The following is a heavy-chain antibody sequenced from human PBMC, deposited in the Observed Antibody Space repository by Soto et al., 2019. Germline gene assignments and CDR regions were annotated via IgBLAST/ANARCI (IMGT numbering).Heavy chain of an antibody. J-gene: IGHJ3*02. V-gene: IGHV3-23*01. CDR2: ISGSGGST. CDR3: AKDYYDSSGYYDLFAFDI. CDR1: GFTFSSYA. Sequence: EVQLLESGGGLVQPGGSLRLSCAASGFTFSSYAMSWVRQAPGKGLEWVSAISGSGGSTYYADSVKGRFTISRDNSKNTLYLQMNSLRAEDTAVYYCAKDYYDSSGYYDLFAFDIWGQGTMVTVSS. D-gene: IGHD3-22*01.